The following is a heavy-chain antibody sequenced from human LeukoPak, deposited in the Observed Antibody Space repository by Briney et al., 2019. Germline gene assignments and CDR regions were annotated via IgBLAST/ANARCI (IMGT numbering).Heavy chain of an antibody. D-gene: IGHD6-13*01. J-gene: IGHJ2*01. Sequence: SETLSLTCTVSGGSLSSYYWSWVRQPAGKGLEWIGRIYTSGNTNYKPSLKSRVTMSVDTSKKQFSLKLSSVTAADTAVYYCARVSSSWYQDWYFDLWGRGTLVTVSS. CDR1: GGSLSSYY. CDR2: IYTSGNT. CDR3: ARVSSSWYQDWYFDL. V-gene: IGHV4-4*07.